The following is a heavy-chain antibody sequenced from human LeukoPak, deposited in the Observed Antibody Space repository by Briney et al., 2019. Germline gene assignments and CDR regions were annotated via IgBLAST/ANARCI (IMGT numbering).Heavy chain of an antibody. J-gene: IGHJ4*02. CDR3: AKVLTRSYSVRPYYFDY. CDR1: GFTFSSYA. CDR2: ISGSGGST. Sequence: GGSLRLSCAAPGFTFSSYAMSWVRQAPGKGLEWVSAISGSGGSTYYADSVKGRFTISRDNSKNTLYLQMNSLRAEDTAVYYCAKVLTRSYSVRPYYFDYWGQGTLVTVSS. D-gene: IGHD1-26*01. V-gene: IGHV3-23*01.